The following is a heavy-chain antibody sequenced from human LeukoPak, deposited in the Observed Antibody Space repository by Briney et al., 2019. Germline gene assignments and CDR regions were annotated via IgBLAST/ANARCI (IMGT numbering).Heavy chain of an antibody. J-gene: IGHJ4*02. Sequence: SETLSLTCTVSGGSISSYYWSWIRQPAGKGLEWIGRIYTSGSTNYNPSLKSRVTMSVDTSKNQFSLKLSSVTSADTAVYYCAREVAGTVGEKYVEGIDYWGQGTLVTVSS. D-gene: IGHD6-19*01. CDR2: IYTSGST. V-gene: IGHV4-4*07. CDR1: GGSISSYY. CDR3: AREVAGTVGEKYVEGIDY.